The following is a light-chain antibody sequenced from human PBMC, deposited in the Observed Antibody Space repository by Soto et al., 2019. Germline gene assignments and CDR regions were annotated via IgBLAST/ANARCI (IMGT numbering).Light chain of an antibody. CDR2: DVS. V-gene: IGLV2-14*01. Sequence: QSALTQPASVSGSPRQSITISCTGNSNDVGGYNYVSWYRQLPGKAPKLVIYDVSNRPAGVSNRFSGSKSGNTASLTISGLQAEDEADYYCTSYSTSSTLGYVFGSGTKVTVL. J-gene: IGLJ1*01. CDR3: TSYSTSSTLGYV. CDR1: SNDVGGYNY.